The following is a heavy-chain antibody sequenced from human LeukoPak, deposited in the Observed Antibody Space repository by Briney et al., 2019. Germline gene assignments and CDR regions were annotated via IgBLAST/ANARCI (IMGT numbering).Heavy chain of an antibody. J-gene: IGHJ4*02. Sequence: PRTSLRLSCAASGFTFSIYAIHWVRQAPGKGLEWVAVISYDGGNKYYADSVKGRFTISRDNSKNTLYLQMNSLRAEDTAVYYCTRNPYGDYNFDYWGQGTLVTVSS. V-gene: IGHV3-30-3*01. D-gene: IGHD4-17*01. CDR3: TRNPYGDYNFDY. CDR1: GFTFSIYA. CDR2: ISYDGGNK.